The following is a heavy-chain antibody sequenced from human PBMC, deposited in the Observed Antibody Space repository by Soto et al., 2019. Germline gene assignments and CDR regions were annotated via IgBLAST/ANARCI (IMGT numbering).Heavy chain of an antibody. J-gene: IGHJ4*02. V-gene: IGHV3-23*01. CDR3: AKDPDISGWYQTDLDY. Sequence: GGSLRLSCAASGFIFSSFAMSWVRQAPGKGLEWVSTISNNGGSTYSADSVKGRFTISRDNSKNTLYLQMNSLRAEDTAVYYCAKDPDISGWYQTDLDYWGQGTLVTAPQ. CDR1: GFIFSSFA. CDR2: ISNNGGST. D-gene: IGHD6-19*01.